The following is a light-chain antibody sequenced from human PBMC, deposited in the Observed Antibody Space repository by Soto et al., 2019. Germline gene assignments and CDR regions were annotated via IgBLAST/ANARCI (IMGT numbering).Light chain of an antibody. CDR3: QSYDSSLSGHV. CDR1: RSNIGAGYD. J-gene: IGLJ1*01. Sequence: QSVLPQPPSVSGAPGQRVTISCTGSRSNIGAGYDVHWYQQLPGTAPKLLIYANSHRPSGVPERFSGSKSGTSASLAITGLQAEDERDYYRQSYDSSLSGHVFGTGTKLTVL. CDR2: ANS. V-gene: IGLV1-40*01.